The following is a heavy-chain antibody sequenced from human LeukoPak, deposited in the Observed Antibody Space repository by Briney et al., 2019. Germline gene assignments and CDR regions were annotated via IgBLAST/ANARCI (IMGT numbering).Heavy chain of an antibody. CDR3: ARHAYYDFVTGLFDP. CDR2: IYYSGNT. D-gene: IGHD3-3*01. Sequence: PSETQSLTCTVSGGSISSSNYYWGWIRQPPGKGLEWIGSIYYSGNTYYNSSLKSRVTISVDTSKNHFSLNLNSVTAADTAVYYCARHAYYDFVTGLFDPWGQGTLVTVSS. CDR1: GGSISSSNYY. J-gene: IGHJ5*02. V-gene: IGHV4-39*01.